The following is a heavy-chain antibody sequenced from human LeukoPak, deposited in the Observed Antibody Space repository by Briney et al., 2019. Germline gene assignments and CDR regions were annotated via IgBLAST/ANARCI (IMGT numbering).Heavy chain of an antibody. D-gene: IGHD6-19*01. J-gene: IGHJ4*02. CDR2: ISSSSSYI. CDR1: GFTFSSYS. Sequence: KPGGSLRLSGAASGFTFSSYSMNWVRQAPGKGLEWVSSISSSSSYIYYADSVKGRFTISRDNAKNSLYLQMNSLRAEDTAVYYCARDKVRAVAGPIFDYWGQGTLVTVSS. CDR3: ARDKVRAVAGPIFDY. V-gene: IGHV3-21*01.